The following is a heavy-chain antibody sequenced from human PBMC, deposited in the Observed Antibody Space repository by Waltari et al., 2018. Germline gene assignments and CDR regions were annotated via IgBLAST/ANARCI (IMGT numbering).Heavy chain of an antibody. CDR3: ARGRGVGTYGMDV. CDR1: GGSFSGYY. Sequence: QVQLQQWGAGLLKPSETLSLTCAVYGGSFSGYYWSWIPQPPGKGLEWIGEINHSGSTNYNPSLKSRVTISVDTSKNQFSLKLSSVTAADTAVYYCARGRGVGTYGMDVWGQGTTVTVSS. J-gene: IGHJ6*02. D-gene: IGHD3-10*01. V-gene: IGHV4-34*01. CDR2: INHSGST.